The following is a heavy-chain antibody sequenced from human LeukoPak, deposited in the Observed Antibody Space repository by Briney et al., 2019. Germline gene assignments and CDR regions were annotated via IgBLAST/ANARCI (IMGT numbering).Heavy chain of an antibody. Sequence: GGSLRLSCAASGFTFDDYAMHWVRQAPGKGLEWVSGISWNSGSIAYADSVKGRFTISRDNAKNSLYMQMNSLRAEDKALYYCTKDLNSDILTGYNTYFHYWGQEPWSPSPQ. CDR1: GFTFDDYA. J-gene: IGHJ4*01. D-gene: IGHD3-9*01. V-gene: IGHV3-9*01. CDR3: TKDLNSDILTGYNTYFHY. CDR2: ISWNSGSI.